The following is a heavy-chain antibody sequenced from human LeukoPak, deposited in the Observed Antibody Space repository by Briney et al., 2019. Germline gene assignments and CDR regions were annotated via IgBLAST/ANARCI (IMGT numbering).Heavy chain of an antibody. V-gene: IGHV3-7*01. CDR3: ARVIVKWEPHAFDI. CDR2: IKQDGSEK. D-gene: IGHD1-26*01. J-gene: IGHJ3*02. CDR1: GFTFSSYW. Sequence: PGGSLRLSCAASGFTFSSYWMSWVRQAPGKGLEWVANIKQDGSEKYYVDSVKGRFTISRDNAKNSLYLQMNSLRAEDTAVYYCARVIVKWEPHAFDIWGQGTMVTVSS.